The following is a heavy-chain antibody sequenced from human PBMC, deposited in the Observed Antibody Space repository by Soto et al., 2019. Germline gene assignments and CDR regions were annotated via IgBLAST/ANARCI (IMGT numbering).Heavy chain of an antibody. D-gene: IGHD5-12*01. CDR2: IIGSGGTP. J-gene: IGHJ6*02. Sequence: EXXXLESGGGLXXXGGSLRLSCAASGFTFDIYAMSWVRQAPGKGLEWVSTIIGSGGTPYYADSVXGXXXXXXXXXXXXXXXXXXXXXXXXXXXXXXXXXSGYXHXXXMDVWGQGTTVXV. CDR3: XXXSGYXHXXXMDV. CDR1: GFTFDIYA. V-gene: IGHV3-23*01.